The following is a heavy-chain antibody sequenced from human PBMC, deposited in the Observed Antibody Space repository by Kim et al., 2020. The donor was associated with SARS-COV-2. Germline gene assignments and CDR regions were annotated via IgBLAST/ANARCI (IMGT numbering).Heavy chain of an antibody. D-gene: IGHD1-26*01. CDR1: GGSISSSSYY. CDR2: IYYSGST. J-gene: IGHJ4*02. CDR3: ARHTLFSGSYY. V-gene: IGHV4-39*01. Sequence: SETLSLTCTVSGGSISSSSYYWGWIRQPPGKGLEWIGSIYYSGSTYYNPSLKSRVTISVDTSKNQFSLKLSSVTAADTAVYYCARHTLFSGSYYWGQGTLVTVSS.